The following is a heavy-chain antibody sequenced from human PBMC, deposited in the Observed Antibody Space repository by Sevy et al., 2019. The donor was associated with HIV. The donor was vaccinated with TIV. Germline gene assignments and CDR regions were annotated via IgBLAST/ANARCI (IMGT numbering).Heavy chain of an antibody. CDR3: AAVGLRYCSGSSCYQGDWFDP. D-gene: IGHD2-15*01. CDR2: FDVQDGEK. J-gene: IGHJ5*02. CDR1: GYSLTKLS. V-gene: IGHV1-24*01. Sequence: ASVKVSCKVSGYSLTKLSIHWVRQGPGKGLEWMGDFDVQDGEKIYPKKFQGRLKMTVDTNTDTAYIELSRLTSEDTAVYYCAAVGLRYCSGSSCYQGDWFDPWGQGSLVTVSS.